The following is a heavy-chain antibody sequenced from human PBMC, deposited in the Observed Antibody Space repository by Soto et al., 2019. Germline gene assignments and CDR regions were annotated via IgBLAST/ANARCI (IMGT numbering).Heavy chain of an antibody. V-gene: IGHV3-48*02. D-gene: IGHD3-22*01. CDR3: ARENWNYYDSSGYCVY. CDR1: GFTFSSYA. J-gene: IGHJ4*02. Sequence: PGGSLRLSCAASGFTFSSYAMNWVRQAPGKGLEWVSYISGSSSTIYYADSVKGRFTISRDNAKNSLYLQMNSLRDEDTAVYYCARENWNYYDSSGYCVYWGQGTLVTVSS. CDR2: ISGSSSTI.